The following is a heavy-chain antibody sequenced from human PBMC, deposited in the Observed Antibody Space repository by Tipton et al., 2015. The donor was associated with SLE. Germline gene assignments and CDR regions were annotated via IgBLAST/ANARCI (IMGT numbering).Heavy chain of an antibody. V-gene: IGHV4-59*01. D-gene: IGHD2-15*01. CDR3: ARGLLRTTFALRCFGGRCSIWFFDL. Sequence: TLSLTCTVSGGSIASDYWSWIRQSPGKGLEWIGYINYSGSTKYTRSLKSRVTISVDTSNSRFSLDLTSVTAADTAVYFCARGLLRTTFALRCFGGRCSIWFFDLWGRGSLVTVSS. J-gene: IGHJ2*01. CDR2: INYSGST. CDR1: GGSIASDY.